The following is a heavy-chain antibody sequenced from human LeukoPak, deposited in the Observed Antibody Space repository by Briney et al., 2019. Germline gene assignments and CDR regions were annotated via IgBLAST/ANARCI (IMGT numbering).Heavy chain of an antibody. Sequence: SETLSLTCAVSGYSISSGYYWGWIRQSPGKGLEWIATIFHSGSIYYNPSLKSRVTLSVDMSKNQFSLRLNSVTAADTALYYCARMGVSYYYDSSTYYPTAFDVWGQGTMVSVSS. J-gene: IGHJ3*01. CDR1: GYSISSGYY. CDR3: ARMGVSYYYDSSTYYPTAFDV. D-gene: IGHD3-22*01. V-gene: IGHV4-38-2*01. CDR2: IFHSGSI.